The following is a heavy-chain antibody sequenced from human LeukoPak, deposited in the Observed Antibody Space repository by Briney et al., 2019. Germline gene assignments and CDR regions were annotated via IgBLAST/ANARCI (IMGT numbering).Heavy chain of an antibody. CDR3: ARDTVITSY. V-gene: IGHV1-46*01. CDR1: GYTFIDYY. D-gene: IGHD3-3*01. J-gene: IGHJ4*02. CDR2: INPSTGTT. Sequence: GASVRVSCKASGYTFIDYYMHWVRQAPGQGLEWMGLINPSTGTTTYAQKFQGRVTMTRDTSTSTVYMELNSLISDDTALYYCARDTVITSYWGQGTLVTVSS.